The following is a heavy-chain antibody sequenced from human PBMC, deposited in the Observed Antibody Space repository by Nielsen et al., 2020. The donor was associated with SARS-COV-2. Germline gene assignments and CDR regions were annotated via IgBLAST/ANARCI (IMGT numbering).Heavy chain of an antibody. Sequence: GESLKISCATSGFTFSSYWMSWVRQAPGKGLEWVAVIWYDGSNKYYADSVKGRFTISRDNSKNTLYLQMNSLRAEDTAVYYCARDGMAAAGTRYYYYGMDVWGQGTTVTVSS. CDR3: ARDGMAAAGTRYYYYGMDV. J-gene: IGHJ6*02. D-gene: IGHD6-13*01. V-gene: IGHV3-33*08. CDR1: GFTFSSYW. CDR2: IWYDGSNK.